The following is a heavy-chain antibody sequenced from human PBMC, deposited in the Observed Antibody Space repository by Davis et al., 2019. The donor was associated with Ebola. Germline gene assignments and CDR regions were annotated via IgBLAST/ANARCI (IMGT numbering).Heavy chain of an antibody. CDR3: ARDPFPLPY. J-gene: IGHJ4*02. CDR1: GFTFNKFE. V-gene: IGHV3-48*03. CDR2: ISDSGSTT. Sequence: GESLKISCTASGFTFNKFEMNWVRQAPGKGLEWLSYISDSGSTTWYTDSVKGRFTISRDNAKNSLYLQMNSLRAEDTAVYYCARDPFPLPYWGQGTLVTVSS. D-gene: IGHD2/OR15-2a*01.